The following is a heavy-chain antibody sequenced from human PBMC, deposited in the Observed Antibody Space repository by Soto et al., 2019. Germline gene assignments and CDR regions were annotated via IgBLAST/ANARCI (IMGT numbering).Heavy chain of an antibody. J-gene: IGHJ6*01. CDR2: INSDGSGT. V-gene: IGHV3-74*01. CDR1: GFDFSNSW. CDR3: AKDTAYAMDV. D-gene: IGHD2-15*01. Sequence: EVQLVESGGGLVQPGGSLRLSCAASGFDFSNSWIHWVRQGPGKGLVWVSHINSDGSGTTYAESVKGRFTISRDKDKNTVYLQMNRLRDEDTAVYYCAKDTAYAMDVWGQGTTVTVSS.